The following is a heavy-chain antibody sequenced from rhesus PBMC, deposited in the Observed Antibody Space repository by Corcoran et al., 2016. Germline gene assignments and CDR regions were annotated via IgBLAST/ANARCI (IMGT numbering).Heavy chain of an antibody. D-gene: IGHD6-19*01. CDR3: ARGGDKYTSNYVDY. CDR1: GGSISGYYL. J-gene: IGHJ4*01. Sequence: QLQLQESGPGLVKPSETLTLTCAVSGGSISGYYLCRWIRQPPGMGLEWSGYIYGGSVSTSYNPSLNIRVTISKDTSKSQFSLKLSSVTAADTAMYYCARGGDKYTSNYVDYWGQGVLVTVSS. V-gene: IGHV4-143*01. CDR2: IYGGSVST.